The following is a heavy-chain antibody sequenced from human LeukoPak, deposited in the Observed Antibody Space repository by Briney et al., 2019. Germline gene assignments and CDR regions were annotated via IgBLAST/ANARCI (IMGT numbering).Heavy chain of an antibody. V-gene: IGHV3-9*01. CDR2: ISWNSGSA. D-gene: IGHD1-26*01. J-gene: IGHJ4*02. CDR3: AKDRTYSAYAALDY. Sequence: GGSLRLSCAASGFTFDDYSMHCVRQAPGKGLEWVSGISWNSGSAGYADSVKGRFTISRDSAKNSLYLQMNSLRTEDTALYYCAKDRTYSAYAALDYWGQGTLVTVSS. CDR1: GFTFDDYS.